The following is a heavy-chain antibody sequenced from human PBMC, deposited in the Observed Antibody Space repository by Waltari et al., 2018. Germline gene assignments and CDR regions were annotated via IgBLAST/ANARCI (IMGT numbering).Heavy chain of an antibody. CDR3: GXQIGAAGTSLDX. CDR1: GDIFTGYL. V-gene: IGHV1-2*02. CDR2: IXSYGDX. Sequence: VXXXQSGAEXKKPXASVEGSCTPSGDIFTGYLIHWVRQAPGQGLEXMGWIXSYGDXNYAQKVQGRXTMTRDTSNGTVYMELSXLKYDDTAXYXCGXQIGAAGTSLDXWGRGTLVAVSS. D-gene: IGHD6-13*01. J-gene: IGHJ5*02.